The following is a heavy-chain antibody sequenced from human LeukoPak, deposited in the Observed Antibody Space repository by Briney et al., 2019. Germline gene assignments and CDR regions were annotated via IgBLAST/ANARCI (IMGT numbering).Heavy chain of an antibody. CDR2: ISHSGTT. D-gene: IGHD6-25*01. CDR1: GGSISSYY. V-gene: IGHV4-59*04. Sequence: SETLSLTCTVSGGSISSYYWSWIRQPPGKGLEWIGSISHSGTTYYNPSLKSRVTISLDTSENQFSLNLRSVTAADTAVYYCARSLSAAGIDYWGQGILVTVSS. CDR3: ARSLSAAGIDY. J-gene: IGHJ4*02.